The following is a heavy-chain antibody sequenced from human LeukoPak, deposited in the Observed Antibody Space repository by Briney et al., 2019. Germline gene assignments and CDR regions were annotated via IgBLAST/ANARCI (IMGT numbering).Heavy chain of an antibody. Sequence: GASVKVSCKASGYTFTSYDINWVRQATGQGLEWMGWMNPNSGNTNYAQKLQGRVTMTTDTSTSTAYMELRSLRSDDTAVYYCARIYDDCSGGSCYFSAFDIWGQGTMVTVSS. D-gene: IGHD2-15*01. V-gene: IGHV1-18*01. CDR3: ARIYDDCSGGSCYFSAFDI. CDR1: GYTFTSYD. CDR2: MNPNSGNT. J-gene: IGHJ3*02.